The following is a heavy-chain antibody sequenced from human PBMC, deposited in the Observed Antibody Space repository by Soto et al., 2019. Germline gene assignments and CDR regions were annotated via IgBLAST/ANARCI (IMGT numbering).Heavy chain of an antibody. J-gene: IGHJ6*02. Sequence: TSETLSLTCTVSGGSISSYYWSWIRQPPGKGLEWIGYIYYSGSTNYNPSLKSRVTISVDTSKNQFSLKLSSVTAADTAVYYCASTPHYYYGMDVWGQGTTVTVSS. CDR2: IYYSGST. CDR3: ASTPHYYYGMDV. CDR1: GGSISSYY. V-gene: IGHV4-59*01.